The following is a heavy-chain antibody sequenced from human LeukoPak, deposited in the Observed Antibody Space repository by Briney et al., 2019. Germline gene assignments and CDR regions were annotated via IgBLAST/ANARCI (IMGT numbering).Heavy chain of an antibody. CDR3: AREIRYFDWLFQRHDAFDI. V-gene: IGHV4-34*01. J-gene: IGHJ3*02. CDR2: INHSGST. CDR1: GGSFSGYY. Sequence: TSETLSLTCAVYGGSFSGYYWSWIRQPPEKGLEWIGEINHSGSTNYNPSLKSRVTISVDTSKNQFSLKLSSVTAADTAVYYCAREIRYFDWLFQRHDAFDIWGQGTMVTVSS. D-gene: IGHD3-9*01.